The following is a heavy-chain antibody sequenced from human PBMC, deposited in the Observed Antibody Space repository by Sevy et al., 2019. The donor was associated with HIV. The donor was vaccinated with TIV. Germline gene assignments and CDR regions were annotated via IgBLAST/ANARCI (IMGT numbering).Heavy chain of an antibody. D-gene: IGHD5-12*01. CDR1: GGPISSYY. Sequence: SETLSLTCSVSGGPISSYYWSWIRQPPGKRLEWIGYIHYSGSTNYNPSLNSRLTISVDTSKNQFSLRLTSVTAADTAVYYCARAPPVRSGDDSLNWFDPWGHGILVTVSS. J-gene: IGHJ5*02. CDR2: IHYSGST. CDR3: ARAPPVRSGDDSLNWFDP. V-gene: IGHV4-59*01.